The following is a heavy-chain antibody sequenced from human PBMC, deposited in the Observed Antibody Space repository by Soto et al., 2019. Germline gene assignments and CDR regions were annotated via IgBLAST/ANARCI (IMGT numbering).Heavy chain of an antibody. CDR2: IYPGDSDT. J-gene: IGHJ4*02. CDR1: GYSFTSYW. V-gene: IGHV5-51*01. Sequence: EVQLVQSGAEVKKPGESLKISCKGSGYSFTSYWIGWVRQMPGKGLEWMGIIYPGDSDTRYSPSFQGQVTISADKSISTAYLQWSSLKASDTAMYYCARGIAAAGTGPRGNSVFDYWGQGTLVTVSS. CDR3: ARGIAAAGTGPRGNSVFDY. D-gene: IGHD6-13*01.